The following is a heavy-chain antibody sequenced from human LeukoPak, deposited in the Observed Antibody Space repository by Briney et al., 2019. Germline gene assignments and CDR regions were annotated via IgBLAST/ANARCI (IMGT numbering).Heavy chain of an antibody. CDR1: GFTFSSYS. J-gene: IGHJ4*02. Sequence: GGSLRLSCAASGFTFSSYSMNWVRQAPGKGLEWVSSISSSSSYIYYADSVKGRFTISRDNAKNSLYLQMNSLRAEDMALYYCAKGALAVAAAYFDYWGQGTLVTVSS. D-gene: IGHD6-19*01. CDR2: ISSSSSYI. V-gene: IGHV3-21*04. CDR3: AKGALAVAAAYFDY.